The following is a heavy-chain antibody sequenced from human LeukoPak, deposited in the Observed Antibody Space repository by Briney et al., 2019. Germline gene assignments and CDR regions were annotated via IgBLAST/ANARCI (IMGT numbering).Heavy chain of an antibody. CDR3: ARSFGYSYGHPYDY. CDR2: IYSDNT. D-gene: IGHD5-18*01. CDR1: GFTVSSNS. V-gene: IGHV3-53*01. Sequence: GGSLRLSCTVSGFTVSSNSMSWVRQAPGKGLEWVSFIYSDNTHYSDSVKGRFTISRDNSKNTPYLQMNSLRAEDTAVYYCARSFGYSYGHPYDYWGQGTLVTVSS. J-gene: IGHJ4*02.